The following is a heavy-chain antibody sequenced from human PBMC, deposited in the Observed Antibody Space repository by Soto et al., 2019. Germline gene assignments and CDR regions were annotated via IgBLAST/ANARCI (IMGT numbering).Heavy chain of an antibody. CDR3: ARDRLMATAGTARHYFGLDV. D-gene: IGHD5-18*01. J-gene: IGHJ6*02. CDR1: GGSIRSGGYY. CDR2: IYYSGNT. Sequence: SETLSLTCTVSGGSIRSGGYYWSWVRQNPRKGLEWIGNIYYSGNTYYNPSLKSRLTISVDTSKNQFSLNLSSVTAADTAVYYCARDRLMATAGTARHYFGLDVWGQGTTVTVSS. V-gene: IGHV4-31*03.